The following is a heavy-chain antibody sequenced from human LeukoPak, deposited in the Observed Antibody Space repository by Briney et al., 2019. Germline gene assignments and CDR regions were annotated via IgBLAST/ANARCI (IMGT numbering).Heavy chain of an antibody. CDR1: GYTFTGYY. D-gene: IGHD6-13*01. CDR3: ARSWYSSSWYREYYYYMDV. J-gene: IGHJ6*03. CDR2: INPNSGGT. V-gene: IGHV1-2*02. Sequence: ASVKVSCKASGYTFTGYYMHWVRQAPGQGLEWMGWINPNSGGTNYAQKFQGRVTMTRDTSISTAYMELSRLRSDDTAVYYCARSWYSSSWYREYYYYMDVWGKGTTVTISS.